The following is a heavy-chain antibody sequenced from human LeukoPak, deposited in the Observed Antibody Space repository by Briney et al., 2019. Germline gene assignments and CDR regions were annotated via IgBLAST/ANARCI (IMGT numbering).Heavy chain of an antibody. CDR3: AKGEPTYYDYVWGSYVYDY. CDR2: ISGSGGST. Sequence: GGSLRLSCAASGFTFSSYAMSWVRQAPGKGLEWVSAISGSGGSTYYADSVKGRFTISRDNSKNTLYLQMNSLRAEDTAVYYCAKGEPTYYDYVWGSYVYDYWGQGTLVTVSS. J-gene: IGHJ4*02. CDR1: GFTFSSYA. V-gene: IGHV3-23*01. D-gene: IGHD3-16*01.